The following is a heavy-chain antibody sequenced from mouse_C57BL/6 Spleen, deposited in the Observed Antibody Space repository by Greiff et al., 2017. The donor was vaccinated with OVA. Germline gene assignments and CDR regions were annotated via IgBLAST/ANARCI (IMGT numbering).Heavy chain of an antibody. V-gene: IGHV1-26*01. CDR1: GYTFTDYY. Sequence: EVQLQQSGPELVKPGASVKISCKASGYTFTDYYMNWVKQSHGKSLEWIGDINPNNGGTSYNQKFKGKATLTVDKSSSTAYMELRSLTSEDSAVYYCARSGVGLYGSSYFDYWGQGTTLTVSS. J-gene: IGHJ2*01. CDR2: INPNNGGT. D-gene: IGHD1-1*01. CDR3: ARSGVGLYGSSYFDY.